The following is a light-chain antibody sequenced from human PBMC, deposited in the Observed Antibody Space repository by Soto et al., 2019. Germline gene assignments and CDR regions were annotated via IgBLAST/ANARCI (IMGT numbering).Light chain of an antibody. CDR3: SSYAGSSNV. J-gene: IGLJ1*01. Sequence: QSVLTQPPSASGSPGQSVAISCTGTSSEVGGYNYVSWYQQHPGKDPKLMIYEVNKRPSGVPDRFSGSKSGNTASLTVSGLQAEDEADYYCSSYAGSSNVFGTGTKVTVL. V-gene: IGLV2-8*01. CDR2: EVN. CDR1: SSEVGGYNY.